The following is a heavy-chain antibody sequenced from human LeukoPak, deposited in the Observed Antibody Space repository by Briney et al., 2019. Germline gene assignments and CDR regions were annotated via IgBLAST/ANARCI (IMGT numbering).Heavy chain of an antibody. D-gene: IGHD3-22*01. CDR3: ARDFYGSSGSIFDY. J-gene: IGHJ4*02. CDR1: GFTFSSYG. CDR2: IYSGGNT. V-gene: IGHV3-53*01. Sequence: GGSLRLSCAASGFTFSSYGMHWVRQAPGKGLEWVSLIYSGGNTYYADSVKGRFTISRDNSENTLYLQMNSLRAEDTAVYYCARDFYGSSGSIFDYWGQGTLVTVSS.